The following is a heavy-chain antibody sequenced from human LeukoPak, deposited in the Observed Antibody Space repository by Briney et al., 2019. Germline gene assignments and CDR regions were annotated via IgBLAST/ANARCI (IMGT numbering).Heavy chain of an antibody. J-gene: IGHJ4*02. D-gene: IGHD4-11*01. CDR3: ARSYSNYVD. V-gene: IGHV4-59*01. CDR2: IYYSGTT. Sequence: SETLSLTCTVSGGSISNYYWNWIRQPPGKGLEWIGYIYYSGTTNYNPSLKSRVSMSVDTSKNQFSLKLSSVTAADTAVYYCARSYSNYVDWGQGTLVTVSS. CDR1: GGSISNYY.